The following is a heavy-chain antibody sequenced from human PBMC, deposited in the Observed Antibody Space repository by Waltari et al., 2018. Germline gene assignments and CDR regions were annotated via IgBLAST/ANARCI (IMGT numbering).Heavy chain of an antibody. Sequence: QVQLQESGPGLVKPSETLSLTCTVSGGSISSYYWSWIRQPPGKGLEWIGYIYYSGSTNYNPSLKSRVTISVDTSKNQFSLKLSSVTAADTAVYYCARRSTAGGYFDYWGQGTLVTVSS. J-gene: IGHJ4*02. D-gene: IGHD2-2*01. CDR3: ARRSTAGGYFDY. CDR1: GGSISSYY. CDR2: IYYSGST. V-gene: IGHV4-59*08.